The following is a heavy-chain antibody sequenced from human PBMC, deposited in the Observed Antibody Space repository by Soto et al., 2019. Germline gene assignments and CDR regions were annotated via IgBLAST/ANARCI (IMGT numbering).Heavy chain of an antibody. CDR3: ARVASSLSNYYDSSGYSVYAFDI. Sequence: VASVKVSCKASGGTFSSYAISWVRQAPGQGLEWMGGIIPIFGTANYAQKFQGRVTITADESTSTAYMELSSLRSEDTAVYYCARVASSLSNYYDSSGYSVYAFDIWGQGTMVTVSS. CDR1: GGTFSSYA. D-gene: IGHD3-22*01. CDR2: IIPIFGTA. J-gene: IGHJ3*02. V-gene: IGHV1-69*13.